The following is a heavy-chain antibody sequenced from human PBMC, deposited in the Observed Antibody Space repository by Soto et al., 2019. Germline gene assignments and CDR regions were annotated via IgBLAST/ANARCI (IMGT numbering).Heavy chain of an antibody. Sequence: GVLRLSCAASGFTVSSNYMSWVRQAPGKGLEWVSVIYSGGSTYYADSVKGRFTISRDNSKKTLYLQMNSLRAEDTAVYYCARDLTVDCSGGSCSYDNYGMDVWGQGTTVTVSS. CDR2: IYSGGST. V-gene: IGHV3-53*01. D-gene: IGHD2-15*01. CDR3: ARDLTVDCSGGSCSYDNYGMDV. CDR1: GFTVSSNY. J-gene: IGHJ6*02.